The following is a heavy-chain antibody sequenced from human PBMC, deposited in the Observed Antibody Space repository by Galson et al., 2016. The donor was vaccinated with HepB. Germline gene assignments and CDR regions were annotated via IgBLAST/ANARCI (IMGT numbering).Heavy chain of an antibody. V-gene: IGHV3-48*02. D-gene: IGHD3-22*01. CDR3: ARDHDDYDRNTFYYAFDY. CDR1: GFTFNNFA. Sequence: SLRLSCAASGFTFNNFALTWVRQAPGKGLEWVSGISSSGDTTYYADSVKGRFSISRDNAKNSLYLQMNNLRDEDTAVYYCARDHDDYDRNTFYYAFDYWGQGTLVTVSS. J-gene: IGHJ4*02. CDR2: ISSSGDTT.